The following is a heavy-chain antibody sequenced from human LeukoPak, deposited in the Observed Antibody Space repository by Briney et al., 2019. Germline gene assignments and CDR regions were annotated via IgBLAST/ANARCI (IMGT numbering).Heavy chain of an antibody. V-gene: IGHV3-30*02. CDR3: AKPGGTGYYDYYYFFMDV. CDR2: IRYDGTNK. Sequence: GGSLRLSCAASGFTFSSYGMHWVRQAPGKGLEWVAFIRYDGTNKYYADSVKGRFTISRDNSKNTLYLQMNSLRSEDTAVYYCAKPGGTGYYDYYYFFMDVWGKGTTVTVSS. J-gene: IGHJ6*03. D-gene: IGHD3/OR15-3a*01. CDR1: GFTFSSYG.